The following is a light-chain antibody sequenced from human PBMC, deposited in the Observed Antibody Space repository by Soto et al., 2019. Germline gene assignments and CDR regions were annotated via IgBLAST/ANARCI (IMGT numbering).Light chain of an antibody. Sequence: QSVLTQPASVSGSPGQSITISCTGTSSDIGGYKYVSWYQQHPGKAPKLMIYEVSNRPSGVSNRFSGSKSGNTASLTISGLQAEDEADYYCSSDRSGSTWVFGGGTKLTVL. CDR2: EVS. CDR1: SSDIGGYKY. CDR3: SSDRSGSTWV. V-gene: IGLV2-14*01. J-gene: IGLJ3*02.